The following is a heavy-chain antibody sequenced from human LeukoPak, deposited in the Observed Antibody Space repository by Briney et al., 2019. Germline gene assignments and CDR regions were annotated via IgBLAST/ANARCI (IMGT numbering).Heavy chain of an antibody. Sequence: GGSLRLSCAASGFIFSKYDMHWVRQVTGKGLEWVSGIDRDGVTYYSGSVKGRFTSSRENAKNSLDLQMNTLRAGDTGVYYCARENLQYGDYAIDYWGQGILVIVSS. J-gene: IGHJ4*02. CDR1: GFIFSKYD. V-gene: IGHV3-13*01. CDR3: ARENLQYGDYAIDY. CDR2: IDRDGVT. D-gene: IGHD4-17*01.